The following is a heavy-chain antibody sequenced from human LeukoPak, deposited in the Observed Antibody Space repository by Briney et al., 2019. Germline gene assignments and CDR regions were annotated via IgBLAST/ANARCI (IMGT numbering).Heavy chain of an antibody. CDR1: GFSFNDYG. J-gene: IGHJ6*03. CDR2: INWNGGST. CDR3: ARASGGAYYYYMDV. Sequence: GGSLRLSCAASGFSFNDYGFIWVRQTPGKGLEWVSGINWNGGSTGHADSVKGRFTISRDSAKNSLYLQMNSLRAEDTALYYCARASGGAYYYYMDVWGTGTTVTVSS. V-gene: IGHV3-20*04. D-gene: IGHD2-8*02.